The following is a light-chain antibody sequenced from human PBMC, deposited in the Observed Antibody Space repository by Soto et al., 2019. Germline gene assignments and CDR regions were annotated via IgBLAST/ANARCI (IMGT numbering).Light chain of an antibody. J-gene: IGKJ1*01. Sequence: DIQMTQSPSSLSASVGDSVTVTCRASQPIGTSLHWYQQRAGKAPKVLISSASRLQSGVSSRFSGSVSGTHFTLTSISLRPEDSATYYCLQGYNTFWTFGQGTKVEIK. CDR1: QPIGTS. CDR2: SAS. CDR3: LQGYNTFWT. V-gene: IGKV1-39*01.